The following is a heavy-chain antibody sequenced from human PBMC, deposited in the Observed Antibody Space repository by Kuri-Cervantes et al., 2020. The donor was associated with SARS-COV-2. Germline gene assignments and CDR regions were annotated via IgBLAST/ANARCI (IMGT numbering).Heavy chain of an antibody. V-gene: IGHV4-61*05. Sequence: SETLSLTCTVSGGSISSSSYYWGWIRQPPGKGLEWIGYIYYSGSTNYNPSLKSRVTISVDTSKNQFSLKLSSVTAADTAVYYCARLRNTATLDYWGQGTLVTVSS. J-gene: IGHJ4*02. CDR2: IYYSGST. D-gene: IGHD5-18*01. CDR3: ARLRNTATLDY. CDR1: GGSISSSSYY.